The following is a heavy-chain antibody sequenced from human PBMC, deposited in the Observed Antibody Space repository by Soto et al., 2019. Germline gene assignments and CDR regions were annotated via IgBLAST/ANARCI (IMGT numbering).Heavy chain of an antibody. V-gene: IGHV1-69*01. CDR1: GGTFSSYA. J-gene: IGHJ4*02. CDR2: IIPIFGTA. D-gene: IGHD3-16*01. Sequence: QVQLVQSGAEVKKPGSSVKVSCKASGGTFSSYAISWVRQAPGQGLEWMGGIIPIFGTANYAQKFQGRVRITGDESTSTAYMELSSLRSEDTAVYYCARDPTGGGGDLYFDYWGQGTLVTVSS. CDR3: ARDPTGGGGDLYFDY.